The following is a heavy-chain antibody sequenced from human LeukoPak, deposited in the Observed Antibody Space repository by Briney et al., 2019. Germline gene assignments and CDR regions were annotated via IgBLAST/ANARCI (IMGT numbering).Heavy chain of an antibody. CDR3: VKGLYSSGWYGGNWFDP. V-gene: IGHV3-64D*06. CDR2: ISSNGGST. CDR1: GFTFSTYV. Sequence: GGSLRLSCSVSGFTFSTYVMHWVRQAPGKGLEYVSAISSNGGSTYYADSVKGRFTISRDNSKNTLYLQMSSLRAEDTAVYYCVKGLYSSGWYGGNWFDPWGQGTLVTVSS. D-gene: IGHD6-19*01. J-gene: IGHJ5*02.